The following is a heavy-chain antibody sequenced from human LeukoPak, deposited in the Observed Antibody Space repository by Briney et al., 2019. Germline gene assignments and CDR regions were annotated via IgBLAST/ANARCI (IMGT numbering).Heavy chain of an antibody. CDR2: IYYSGST. D-gene: IGHD2-2*01. Sequence: KPSETLSLTCTVSGGSISSYYWSWIRKPPGKGLEWIGYIYYSGSTNYNPSLKSRVTISVDTSKNQFSLKLSSVTAADTAVYYCARQTSCSSTSCYVRAFDIWGQGTMVTVSS. J-gene: IGHJ3*02. CDR3: ARQTSCSSTSCYVRAFDI. CDR1: GGSISSYY. V-gene: IGHV4-59*08.